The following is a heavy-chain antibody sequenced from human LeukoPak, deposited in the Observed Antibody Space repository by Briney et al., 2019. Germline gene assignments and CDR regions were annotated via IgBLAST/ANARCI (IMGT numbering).Heavy chain of an antibody. Sequence: GGSLRLSCAASGFTFSSYAMSRVRQAPRKGLEWVSAIGVSGGSTYYADSVKGRLTISRDNSKNTLYLQMNSLRAEDTAVYYCAKHQQSARSFDYWGQGTLVTVSS. J-gene: IGHJ4*02. D-gene: IGHD1-14*01. V-gene: IGHV3-23*01. CDR3: AKHQQSARSFDY. CDR2: IGVSGGST. CDR1: GFTFSSYA.